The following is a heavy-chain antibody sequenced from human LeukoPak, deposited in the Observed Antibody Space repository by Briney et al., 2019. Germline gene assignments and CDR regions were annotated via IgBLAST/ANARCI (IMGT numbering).Heavy chain of an antibody. J-gene: IGHJ4*02. V-gene: IGHV1-2*02. D-gene: IGHD6-25*01. CDR3: ARGALKHSSDFDY. CDR2: INPNSGGT. Sequence: GASVKVSCKASGYTFTGYYMHWVRQAPGQGLEWMGWINPNSGGTNYAQKFQGRVTMTRDTSISTAYMELSRLRSDDTAVYYCARGALKHSSDFDYWGQGTLVTVSS. CDR1: GYTFTGYY.